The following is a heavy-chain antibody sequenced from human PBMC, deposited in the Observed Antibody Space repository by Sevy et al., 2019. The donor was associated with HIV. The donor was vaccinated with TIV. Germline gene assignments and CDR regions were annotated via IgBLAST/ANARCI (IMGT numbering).Heavy chain of an antibody. J-gene: IGHJ6*02. CDR3: ARVRATDRNYGMDV. Sequence: GGSLRLSCAASGFTFSSYAMHWVRQAPDKGLEWVAVISYDGSNKYYADSVKGRFTISRDNSKNTLYLQMNSLRAEDTAVYYCARVRATDRNYGMDVWGQGTTVTVSS. CDR2: ISYDGSNK. CDR1: GFTFSSYA. D-gene: IGHD3-10*01. V-gene: IGHV3-30*04.